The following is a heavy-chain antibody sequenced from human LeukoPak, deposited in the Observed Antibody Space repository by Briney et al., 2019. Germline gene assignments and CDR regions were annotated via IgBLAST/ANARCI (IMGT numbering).Heavy chain of an antibody. CDR3: ARDSLPQPLDY. J-gene: IGHJ4*02. D-gene: IGHD6-13*01. CDR1: GFSVSSNY. V-gene: IGHV3-7*01. CDR2: IKQDGSEK. Sequence: PGGSLRLSCEASGFSVSSNYMTWVRQAPGKGLEWVANIKQDGSEKYYVDSVKGRSTISRDNAKNSLYLQMNSLRAEDTAVYYCARDSLPQPLDYWGQGTLVTVSS.